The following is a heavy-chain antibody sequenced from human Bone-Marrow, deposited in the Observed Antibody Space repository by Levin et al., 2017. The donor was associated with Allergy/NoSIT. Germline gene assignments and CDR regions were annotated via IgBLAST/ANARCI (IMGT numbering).Heavy chain of an antibody. V-gene: IGHV3-74*01. J-gene: IGHJ3*02. CDR3: AGEARSALDI. CDR2: TNSDGSST. Sequence: GGSLRLSCAASGFTFSSYWMHWVRQAPGKGLVWVSRTNSDGSSTAYADSVKGRFTISRDNAKNTLYLQMNSLRADDTAVYYCAGEARSALDIWGQGTMITVSS. D-gene: IGHD6-13*01. CDR1: GFTFSSYW.